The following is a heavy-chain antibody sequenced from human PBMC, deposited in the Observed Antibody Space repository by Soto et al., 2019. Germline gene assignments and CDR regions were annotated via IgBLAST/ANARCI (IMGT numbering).Heavy chain of an antibody. J-gene: IGHJ6*02. V-gene: IGHV3-23*01. CDR2: ISGSGGST. Sequence: WSLRLSFATSGLNFSRYAMSLFRDSAWNVLEWVSAISGSGGSTYYADSVKGRFTISRDNSKNTLYLQMNSLRAEDTAVYYCAKAHYSRSWSHYYYGMDVWGQGTTVTVSS. CDR3: AKAHYSRSWSHYYYGMDV. CDR1: GLNFSRYA. D-gene: IGHD6-13*01.